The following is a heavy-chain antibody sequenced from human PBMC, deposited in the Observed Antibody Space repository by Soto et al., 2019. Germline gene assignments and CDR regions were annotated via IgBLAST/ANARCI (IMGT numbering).Heavy chain of an antibody. D-gene: IGHD3-10*02. CDR2: VYYTETT. V-gene: IGHV4-39*01. J-gene: IGHJ5*02. CDR1: GGSINSSDHF. Sequence: LSLTCILSGGSINSSDHFWGWIRQTPGKGLEWIGSVYYTETTYYNPSLKSPVTISVETSRNTFSLKVNSVTAADTGIYYCARQRVLSTNMFITSFEPWGKGTLVTVS. CDR3: ARQRVLSTNMFITSFEP.